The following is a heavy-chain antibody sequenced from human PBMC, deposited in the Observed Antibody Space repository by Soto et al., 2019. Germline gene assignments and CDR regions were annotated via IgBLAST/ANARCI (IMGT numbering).Heavy chain of an antibody. J-gene: IGHJ5*02. V-gene: IGHV4-31*03. CDR1: GGSISSGGYY. Sequence: QVQLQESGPGLVKPSQTLSLTCTVSGGSISSGGYYWSWIRQHPGKGLEWIGYIYYSGSTYYNPYLNSRVTISVDTSKNQFSLKLSSVTAADTAVYYCARAGDYGDPNWFDPWGQGTLVTVSS. D-gene: IGHD4-17*01. CDR2: IYYSGST. CDR3: ARAGDYGDPNWFDP.